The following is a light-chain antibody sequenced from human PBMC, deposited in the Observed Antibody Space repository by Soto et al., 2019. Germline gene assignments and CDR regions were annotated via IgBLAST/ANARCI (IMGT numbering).Light chain of an antibody. CDR2: AAS. J-gene: IGKJ1*01. V-gene: IGKV1-39*01. Sequence: DIEMTQSPSSLSASVGDRVTITCRASQTISNYLQWYQQKSGQAPKLLVYAASILHSGVPSRFSGSGSGTDFTLTINSLQPEDFATYYCLQTYTTRTWTFGQGTKVDIK. CDR1: QTISNY. CDR3: LQTYTTRTWT.